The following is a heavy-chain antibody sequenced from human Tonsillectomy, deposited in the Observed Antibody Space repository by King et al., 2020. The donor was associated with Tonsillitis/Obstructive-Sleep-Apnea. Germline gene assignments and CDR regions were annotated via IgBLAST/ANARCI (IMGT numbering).Heavy chain of an antibody. V-gene: IGHV3-30*04. D-gene: IGHD6-13*01. Sequence: VQLVESGGGVVQPGRSLRLSCAASGFTFSSYAMHWVRQAPGKGLEWVAVISYDGSNKYYADSVKGRFTISRDNSKNTLYLQMNSLRAEDTAEYYCARSRRTGYSSNHGMDVWGRGTTVTVSS. J-gene: IGHJ6*02. CDR3: ARSRRTGYSSNHGMDV. CDR1: GFTFSSYA. CDR2: ISYDGSNK.